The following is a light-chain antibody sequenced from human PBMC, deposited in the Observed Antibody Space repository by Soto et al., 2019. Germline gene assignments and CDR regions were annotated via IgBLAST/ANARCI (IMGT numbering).Light chain of an antibody. J-gene: IGKJ5*01. CDR1: QSVSSN. CDR2: DAS. V-gene: IGKV3-15*01. CDR3: QQYNNWPPMIT. Sequence: EIVMTQSPATLSVSPGERATLSCRASQSVSSNLAWHQQKPGQAPRLLIYDASTRATGIPARFSGSGSGTEFTLTISSLQSEDFAVYYCQQYNNWPPMITFGQGTRLEIK.